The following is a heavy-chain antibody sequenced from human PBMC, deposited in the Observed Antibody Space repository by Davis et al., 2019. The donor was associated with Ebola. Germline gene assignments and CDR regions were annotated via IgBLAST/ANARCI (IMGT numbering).Heavy chain of an antibody. CDR3: ARPAMVRGVDAFDI. D-gene: IGHD3-10*01. V-gene: IGHV5-51*01. Sequence: KVSCKGSGYSFPIYWIAWVRQMPGKGLEWMGIIYPGDSDTRYSPSFQGQVTISADKSISTAYLQWSSLKASDTAMYYCARPAMVRGVDAFDIWGQGTMVTVSS. J-gene: IGHJ3*02. CDR2: IYPGDSDT. CDR1: GYSFPIYW.